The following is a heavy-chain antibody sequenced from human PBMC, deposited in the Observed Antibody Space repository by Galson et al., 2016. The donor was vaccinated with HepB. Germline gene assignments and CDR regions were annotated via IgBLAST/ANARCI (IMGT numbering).Heavy chain of an antibody. CDR1: GFTFSSYV. J-gene: IGHJ4*02. V-gene: IGHV3-23*01. CDR2: ISAGGDIT. D-gene: IGHD3-22*01. CDR3: AKRNFYDSLEGYFDY. Sequence: SLRLSCADSGFTFSSYVMSWVRQAPGKGLEWVSAISAGGDITYYADSVKGRFTISRDNSKNTLYLQMNSLRVEDRAAYYCAKRNFYDSLEGYFDYWGQGTLVTVSS.